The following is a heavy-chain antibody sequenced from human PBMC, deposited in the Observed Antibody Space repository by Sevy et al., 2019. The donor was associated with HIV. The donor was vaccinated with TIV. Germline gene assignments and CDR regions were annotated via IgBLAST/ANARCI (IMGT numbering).Heavy chain of an antibody. CDR2: LSFGCGEI. CDR3: AREGCTKPHDY. CDR1: GFTFSKYS. Sequence: GGSLRLSCAASGFTFSKYSMSWVRQPPGKGLEWVSTLSFGCGEINYADSVKGRFTISRDNSKSSVYLQMNNLRPEETAVYYCAREGCTKPHDYWRQGTLVTVSS. J-gene: IGHJ4*02. D-gene: IGHD2-8*01. V-gene: IGHV3-23*01.